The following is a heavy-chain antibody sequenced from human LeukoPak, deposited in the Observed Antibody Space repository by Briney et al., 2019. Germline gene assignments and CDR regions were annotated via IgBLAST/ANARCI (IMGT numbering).Heavy chain of an antibody. V-gene: IGHV3-23*01. CDR2: IFGSGGSA. CDR1: GFTFGSYA. J-gene: IGHJ4*02. Sequence: GGSLRLSCAASGFTFGSYAMYWVRQAPGKGLEWVSGIFGSGGSAHYADSVKGRFTISRGNSKNTVYLQMDSLRAEDTATYYCAKTTTGYSSGRYPAWPIDYWGQGTLVTVST. CDR3: AKTTTGYSSGRYPAWPIDY. D-gene: IGHD2-15*01.